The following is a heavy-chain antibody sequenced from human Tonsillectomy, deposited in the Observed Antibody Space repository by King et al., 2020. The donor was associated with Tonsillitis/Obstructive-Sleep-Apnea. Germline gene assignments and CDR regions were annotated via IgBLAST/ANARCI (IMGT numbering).Heavy chain of an antibody. CDR1: GYTFTSYG. CDR3: ARDLYSILTGDATNWLDS. J-gene: IGHJ5*01. CDR2: ISAYNGNT. Sequence: QLVQSGAEVKKPGASVKVSCKASGYTFTSYGLSWVRQAPGQGLEWIGWISAYNGNTNYAQKLQGRVTMTTDTSTSTAYMELRSLRSDDPAVYYCARDLYSILTGDATNWLDSWGQGTLVTVSS. D-gene: IGHD3-9*01. V-gene: IGHV1-18*01.